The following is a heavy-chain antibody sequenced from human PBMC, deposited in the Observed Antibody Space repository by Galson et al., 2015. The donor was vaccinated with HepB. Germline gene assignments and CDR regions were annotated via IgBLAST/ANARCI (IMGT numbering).Heavy chain of an antibody. CDR3: DSTITPAPIPLFDS. CDR1: GFTFSNYW. D-gene: IGHD2/OR15-2a*01. V-gene: IGHV3-74*01. CDR2: IKSNGETA. J-gene: IGHJ4*02. Sequence: SLRLSCAASGFTFSNYWMHWVRQAPGKGLVWVSRIKSNGETADYADSVKGRFTISRDNAKNRLFMDMDSLTVEDTAVYFCDSTITPAPIPLFDSWGQGTLVTVSS.